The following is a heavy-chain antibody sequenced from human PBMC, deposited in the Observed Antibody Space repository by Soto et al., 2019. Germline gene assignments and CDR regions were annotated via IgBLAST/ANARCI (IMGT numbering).Heavy chain of an antibody. D-gene: IGHD6-13*01. Sequence: GASVKVSCKASGGTFSSYAISWVRQAPGQGLEWMGGIIPIFGTANYAQKFQGRVTITADESTSTAYMELSSLRSEDTAVYYCARDHSSSCPGCFDYWGQGTLVTVSS. V-gene: IGHV1-69*13. J-gene: IGHJ4*02. CDR2: IIPIFGTA. CDR1: GGTFSSYA. CDR3: ARDHSSSCPGCFDY.